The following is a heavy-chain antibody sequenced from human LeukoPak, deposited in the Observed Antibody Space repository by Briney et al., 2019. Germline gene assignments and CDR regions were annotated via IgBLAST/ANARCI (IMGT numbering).Heavy chain of an antibody. V-gene: IGHV3-23*01. D-gene: IGHD3-22*01. CDR3: TTDPYYYDSSGYYWGDY. Sequence: PGGSLRLSCTASGFTFSSYAMSWVRQAPGKGLEWVSAISGSGGSTYYADSVKGRFTISRDNSKNTLYLQMNSLKTEDTAVYYCTTDPYYYDSSGYYWGDYWGQGTLVTVSS. CDR1: GFTFSSYA. J-gene: IGHJ4*02. CDR2: ISGSGGST.